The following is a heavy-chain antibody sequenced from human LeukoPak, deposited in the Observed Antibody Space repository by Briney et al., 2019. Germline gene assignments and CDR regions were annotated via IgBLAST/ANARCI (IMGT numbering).Heavy chain of an antibody. Sequence: GGSLRLSCAASGFIFSSYWMTWVRQAPGKGLEWVANIKQDGSEQYYVDSVRGRFTISRDNARNSLYLQMNSLRGEDTATYICAGGVGWIWTSWGQGTLVTVSS. CDR1: GFIFSSYW. CDR3: AGGVGWIWTS. D-gene: IGHD3/OR15-3a*01. J-gene: IGHJ4*02. V-gene: IGHV3-7*03. CDR2: IKQDGSEQ.